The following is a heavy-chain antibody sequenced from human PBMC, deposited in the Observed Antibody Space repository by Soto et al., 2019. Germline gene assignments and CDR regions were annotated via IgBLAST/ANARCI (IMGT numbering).Heavy chain of an antibody. V-gene: IGHV4-31*03. J-gene: IGHJ6*02. Sequence: QVQLQESGPGLVKPSQTLSLTCTVSGGSISSGGYYWSWIRQHPGKGLEWIGYIYYSGSTYYNPSLKSRVTISVDTSKNQFSLKLSSVTAADTAVYYCARDRGDSPYDYYYGMDVWGQGTTVTVSS. CDR3: ARDRGDSPYDYYYGMDV. CDR1: GGSISSGGYY. CDR2: IYYSGST. D-gene: IGHD2-21*02.